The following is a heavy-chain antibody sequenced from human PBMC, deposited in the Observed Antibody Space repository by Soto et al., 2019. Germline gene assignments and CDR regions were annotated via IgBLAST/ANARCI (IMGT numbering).Heavy chain of an antibody. J-gene: IGHJ2*01. CDR3: ARNSGDYGDFPYWYFDL. CDR1: GYTFTSYY. V-gene: IGHV1-46*01. Sequence: ASVKVSCKASGYTFTSYYIHWVRQAPGQGLEWLGIINPSGGSTRYAQKLQGRVTMTRDTSTSTAYMELRSLRSDDTAVYYCARNSGDYGDFPYWYFDLWGRGTLVTVSS. D-gene: IGHD4-17*01. CDR2: INPSGGST.